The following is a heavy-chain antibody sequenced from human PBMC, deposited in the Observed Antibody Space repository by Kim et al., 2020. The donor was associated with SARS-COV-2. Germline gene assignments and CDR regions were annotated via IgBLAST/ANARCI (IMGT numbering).Heavy chain of an antibody. Sequence: GGSLRLSCAASGFTFSSYGMHWVRQAPGKGLEWVAVISYDGSNKYYADSVKGRFTISRDNSKNTLYLQMNSLRAEDTAVYYCAKGVITGTKSHFDYWGQGTLVTVSS. CDR1: GFTFSSYG. J-gene: IGHJ4*02. D-gene: IGHD1-20*01. CDR2: ISYDGSNK. V-gene: IGHV3-30*18. CDR3: AKGVITGTKSHFDY.